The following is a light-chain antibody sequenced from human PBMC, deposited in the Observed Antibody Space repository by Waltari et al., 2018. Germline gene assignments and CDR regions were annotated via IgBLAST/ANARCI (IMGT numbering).Light chain of an antibody. CDR1: SSDVGAYNP. J-gene: IGLJ3*02. V-gene: IGLV2-11*01. CDR2: GVS. CDR3: CSYAGTYTVRV. Sequence: QSALTQPRSVSGSPGQAVTISCTGTSSDVGAYNPVSWYQQHPGKAPHLMIYGVSKRPSGVPDRFSGSKSGNTASLTISGLQAEDEGDYYCCSYAGTYTVRVFGGGTKVTVL.